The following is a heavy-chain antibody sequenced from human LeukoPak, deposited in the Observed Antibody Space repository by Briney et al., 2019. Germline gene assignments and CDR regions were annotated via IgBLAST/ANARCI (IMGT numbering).Heavy chain of an antibody. CDR1: GFTFGDYA. J-gene: IGHJ4*02. Sequence: AGGSLRLSCTGSGFTFGDYALNWVRQAPGKGLEWVGFIRSRAYGGTPEYAASVKGRLIISRDDSKSFAYLQMNSLRTEDTAVYYCAKEGSDDYWGQGTLVTVSS. V-gene: IGHV3-49*04. CDR2: IRSRAYGGTP. CDR3: AKEGSDDY.